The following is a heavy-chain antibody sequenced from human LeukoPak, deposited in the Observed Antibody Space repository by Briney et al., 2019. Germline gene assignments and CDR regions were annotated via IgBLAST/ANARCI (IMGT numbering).Heavy chain of an antibody. V-gene: IGHV1-2*02. CDR1: GYTFTGYY. CDR3: ARDRLTGYDAFDI. D-gene: IGHD7-27*01. J-gene: IGHJ3*02. CDR2: INPNSGGT. Sequence: ASVKVSCKASGYTFTGYYMHWVRQAPGQGLEWMGWINPNSGGTNYAQKFQGRVTMTRDTSINTAYMELSRLRSDDTALYYCARDRLTGYDAFDIWGQGTMVTVSS.